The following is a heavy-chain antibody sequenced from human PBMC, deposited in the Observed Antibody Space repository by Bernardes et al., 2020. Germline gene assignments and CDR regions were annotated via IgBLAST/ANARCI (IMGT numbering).Heavy chain of an antibody. CDR1: GFTFSSYA. CDR2: ISGSGGST. V-gene: IGHV3-23*01. CDR3: AKDHRTREEYCSSTSCQNDAFDI. D-gene: IGHD2-2*01. J-gene: IGHJ3*02. Sequence: GGSLRLSCAASGFTFSSYAMSWVRQAPGKGLEWVSAISGSGGSTYYADSVKGRFTISRDNSKNTLYLQMNSLRAEDTAVYYCAKDHRTREEYCSSTSCQNDAFDIWGQGTMVTVSS.